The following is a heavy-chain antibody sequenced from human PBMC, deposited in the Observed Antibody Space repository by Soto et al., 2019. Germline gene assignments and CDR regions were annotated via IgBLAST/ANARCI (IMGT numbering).Heavy chain of an antibody. V-gene: IGHV3-73*01. CDR2: IRSKANSYAT. D-gene: IGHD5-18*01. CDR1: GFTFSGSA. J-gene: IGHJ4*02. Sequence: GGSLRLSCAASGFTFSGSAMHWVRQASGKGLEWVGRIRSKANSYATAYAASVKGRFTISRDDSKNTAYLQMNSLKTEDTAVYYCTSLIQLWSSTGGYWGQGTLVTVSS. CDR3: TSLIQLWSSTGGY.